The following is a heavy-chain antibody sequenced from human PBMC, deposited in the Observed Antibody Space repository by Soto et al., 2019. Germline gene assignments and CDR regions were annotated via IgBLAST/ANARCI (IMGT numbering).Heavy chain of an antibody. CDR3: ARGYCSSTSCYSPQGYYYYGMDV. Sequence: PGGSLRLSCAASGFTVSSNYMSWVRQAPGKGLEWVSVIYSGGSTYYADSVKGRFTISRDNSKNTLYLQMNSLRAEDTAVYYCARGYCSSTSCYSPQGYYYYGMDVWGQGTTVTVSS. CDR1: GFTVSSNY. CDR2: IYSGGST. D-gene: IGHD2-2*01. J-gene: IGHJ6*02. V-gene: IGHV3-66*01.